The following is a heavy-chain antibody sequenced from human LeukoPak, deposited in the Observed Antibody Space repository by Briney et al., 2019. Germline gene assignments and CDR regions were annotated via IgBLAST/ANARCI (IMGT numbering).Heavy chain of an antibody. D-gene: IGHD6-19*01. J-gene: IGHJ6*02. CDR1: GFIFSSYT. Sequence: GGSLRLSCAASGFIFSSYTMSWVRQAPGKGLEWVSAISGSGGSTYYADSVKGRFTISRDNAKNSLYLQMNSLRAEDTAVYYCARDSPGLDSSGWYEYYYYYYGMDVWGQGTTVTVSS. CDR3: ARDSPGLDSSGWYEYYYYYYGMDV. CDR2: ISGSGGST. V-gene: IGHV3-23*01.